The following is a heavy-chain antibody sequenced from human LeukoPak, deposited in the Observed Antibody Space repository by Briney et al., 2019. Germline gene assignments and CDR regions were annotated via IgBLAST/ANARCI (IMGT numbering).Heavy chain of an antibody. CDR1: GFTFSSYA. CDR2: FSGSGGST. CDR3: ATQHTLWSPLDC. J-gene: IGHJ4*02. D-gene: IGHD3-10*01. V-gene: IGHV3-23*01. Sequence: GGSLRLSCAASGFTFSSYAMSWVRQAPGKGLECISGFSGSGGSTYYADSVKGRFTISRDNAKNSLYLQMNSLRAEDTAVYYCATQHTLWSPLDCWGQGTLVTVSS.